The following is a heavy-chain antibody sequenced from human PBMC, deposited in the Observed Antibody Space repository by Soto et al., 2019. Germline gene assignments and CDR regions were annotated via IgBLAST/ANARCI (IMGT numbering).Heavy chain of an antibody. CDR2: ISGSGGST. CDR1: GFTFSSYA. CDR3: AKVLRGYYYYGMDV. V-gene: IGHV3-23*01. D-gene: IGHD6-13*01. Sequence: GGSLRLSCAASGFTFSSYAMSWVRQAPGKGLEWVSAISGSGGSTYYADSVKGRFTISRDNSKNTLYLQMNSLRAEDTAVYYCAKVLRGYYYYGMDVWGPGTTVTVSS. J-gene: IGHJ6*02.